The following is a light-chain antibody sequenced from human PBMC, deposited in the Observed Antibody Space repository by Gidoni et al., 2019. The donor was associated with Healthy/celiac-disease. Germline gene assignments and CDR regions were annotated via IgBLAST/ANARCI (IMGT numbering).Light chain of an antibody. CDR2: AAF. J-gene: IGKJ2*01. Sequence: DIQMTQPPSSLSASVGDRVTITCRASQSISSYLNWYQQKPGTAPKLLIYAAFSLQSGVPSRFSGSGSGTDFTLTISSLQPEDFATYYCQQSYSTPHTFGQGTKLEIK. V-gene: IGKV1-39*01. CDR1: QSISSY. CDR3: QQSYSTPHT.